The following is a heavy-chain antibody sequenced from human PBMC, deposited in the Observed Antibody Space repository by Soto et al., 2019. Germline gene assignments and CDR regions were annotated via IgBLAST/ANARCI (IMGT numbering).Heavy chain of an antibody. CDR3: ARDLMSPVPGSYYKVGNWFDP. D-gene: IGHD3-10*01. CDR1: GGTFSSYT. CDR2: IIPILGIA. Sequence: VSCKASGGTFSSYTISWVRQAPGQGLEWMGRIIPILGIANYAQKFQGRVTITADKSTSTAYMELSSLRSEDTAVYYCARDLMSPVPGSYYKVGNWFDPWGQGTLVTVSS. V-gene: IGHV1-69*04. J-gene: IGHJ5*02.